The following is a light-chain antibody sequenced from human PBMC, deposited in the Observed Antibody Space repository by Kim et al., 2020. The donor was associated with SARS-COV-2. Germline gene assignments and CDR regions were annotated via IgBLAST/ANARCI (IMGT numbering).Light chain of an antibody. CDR3: QAWDSSTVV. CDR1: KFPYKY. J-gene: IGLJ2*01. CDR2: QDT. V-gene: IGLV3-1*01. Sequence: SLSPGQTASITCSGDKFPYKYACWYQRTPRHSPVLFIYQDTKRPSGIPERFSGSNSGNTATLTISGTQAMDEADYYCQAWDSSTVVFGAGTQLTVL.